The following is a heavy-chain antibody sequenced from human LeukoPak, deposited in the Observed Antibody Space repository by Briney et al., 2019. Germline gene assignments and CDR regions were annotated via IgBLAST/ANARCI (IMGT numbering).Heavy chain of an antibody. J-gene: IGHJ6*02. CDR1: GFTFSSYS. CDR3: ARGREPRYGMDV. D-gene: IGHD5-24*01. Sequence: KAGGSLRLSCAASGFTFSSYSMNWVRQAPGKGLEWVSSISSSSSHIYYADSVKGRFTISRDNAKNSLYLQMNSLRAEDTAVYYCARGREPRYGMDVWGQGTTVTVSS. CDR2: ISSSSSHI. V-gene: IGHV3-21*01.